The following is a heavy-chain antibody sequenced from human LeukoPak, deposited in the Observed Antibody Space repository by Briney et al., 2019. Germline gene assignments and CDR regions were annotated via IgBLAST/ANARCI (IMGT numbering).Heavy chain of an antibody. V-gene: IGHV3-53*01. J-gene: IGHJ4*02. CDR3: AKTISKFGELLDRRDY. CDR1: GFTVSSNY. CDR2: IYSGSNT. D-gene: IGHD3-10*01. Sequence: GGSLRLSCAASGFTVSSNYMTWVRQAPGKGLEWVSVIYSGSNTYYADSVKGRFTISRDNSKNTLYLQMNSLRAEDTAVYYCAKTISKFGELLDRRDYWGQGTLVTVSS.